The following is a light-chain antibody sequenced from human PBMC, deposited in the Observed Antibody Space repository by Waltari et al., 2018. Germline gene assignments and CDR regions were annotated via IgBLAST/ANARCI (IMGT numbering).Light chain of an antibody. CDR3: MRGSHWPRT. V-gene: IGKV2-30*02. CDR2: KVS. Sequence: SPVHGEGNPDLNCFQQRPGASPRRLMCKVSRRDSGVPARFSGGGSGTECTLKISRVKAKYVGVYYSMRGSHWPRTVGQGTKLEI. J-gene: IGKJ2*02. CDR1: SPVHGEGNPD.